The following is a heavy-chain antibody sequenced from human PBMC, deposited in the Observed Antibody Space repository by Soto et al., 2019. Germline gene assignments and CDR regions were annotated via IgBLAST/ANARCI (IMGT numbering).Heavy chain of an antibody. CDR2: ISDSGNST. D-gene: IGHD4-17*01. CDR1: GFTFSSSA. V-gene: IGHV3-23*01. Sequence: GRSLRLSCAASGFTFSSSAMSWVRPAPGKGLEWVSPISDSGNSTYSADSVKGRFTISRDNSKNTRYRQMNSLRAEYTAVYYCARERDGGPLWGQDDFCCWGQGSRVSVSS. CDR3: ARERDGGPLWGQDDFCC. J-gene: IGHJ4*02.